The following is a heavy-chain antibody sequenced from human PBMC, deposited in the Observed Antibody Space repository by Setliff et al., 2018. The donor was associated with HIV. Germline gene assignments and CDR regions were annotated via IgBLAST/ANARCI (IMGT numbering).Heavy chain of an antibody. V-gene: IGHV3-23*01. D-gene: IGHD3-16*01. J-gene: IGHJ4*02. Sequence: QPGGSLRLSCAASGFTFSSYAMSWVRQAPGKGLEWVSAISGSGGSTYYADSVKGRFTISRDNSKNTLYLQMNSLRAEDTAVYYCAKGAVYVWGSYPSYFDYWGQGTLVTVSS. CDR1: GFTFSSYA. CDR3: AKGAVYVWGSYPSYFDY. CDR2: ISGSGGST.